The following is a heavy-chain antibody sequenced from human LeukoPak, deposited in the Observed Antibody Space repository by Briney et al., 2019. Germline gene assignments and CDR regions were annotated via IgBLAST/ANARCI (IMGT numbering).Heavy chain of an antibody. Sequence: SVKVSCKASGGTFSSYAISWVRQAPGQGLEWMGRIIPILGIANYAQKFQGRVTITADKSTSTAYMELSSLRSEDTAVYYCAREGYSYAFDYWGQGTLVTVSS. CDR2: IIPILGIA. CDR3: AREGYSYAFDY. D-gene: IGHD5-18*01. J-gene: IGHJ4*02. V-gene: IGHV1-69*04. CDR1: GGTFSSYA.